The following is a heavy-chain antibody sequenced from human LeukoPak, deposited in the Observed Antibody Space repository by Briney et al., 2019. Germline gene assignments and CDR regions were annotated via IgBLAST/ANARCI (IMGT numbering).Heavy chain of an antibody. V-gene: IGHV1-2*02. Sequence: ASVKVSCKASGYTFTAYYMHWVRQAPGQGLEWMGWINPNSGGTNYAQKFQGRVTMTGDTSISTANMELSRLRSDDTAVYYCARDHLVVPGGYEDHYYGMDVWGQGTTVTVSS. CDR3: ARDHLVVPGGYEDHYYGMDV. CDR2: INPNSGGT. J-gene: IGHJ6*02. CDR1: GYTFTAYY. D-gene: IGHD2-2*01.